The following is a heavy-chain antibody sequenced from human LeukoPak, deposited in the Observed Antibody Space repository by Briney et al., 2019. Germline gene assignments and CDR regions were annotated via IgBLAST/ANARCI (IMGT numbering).Heavy chain of an antibody. D-gene: IGHD2-2*01. CDR1: GGSLSSHY. V-gene: IGHV4-59*11. CDR3: ARFSSDCSTASCYLTY. J-gene: IGHJ4*02. CDR2: IFSTGTT. Sequence: SETLSLTCTVSGGSLSSHYWSWIRQPPGKGLELIGHIFSTGTTFYNPSLSGRVSISLDASRNQFSLKLTSVTAADTAVYYCARFSSDCSTASCYLTYWGQGTLVTVSS.